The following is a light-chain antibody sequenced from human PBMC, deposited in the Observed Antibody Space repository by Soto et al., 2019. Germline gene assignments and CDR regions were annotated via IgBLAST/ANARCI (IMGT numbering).Light chain of an antibody. CDR3: QHYGDSSWT. V-gene: IGKV3-15*01. Sequence: EVVLTQSPATLSVSPGERATLSCRASQSVSINLAWYQQKPGQAPRLLIYGASTRATGIPARFSGSRSGTDFTLTISSLQSEDFAVYYCQHYGDSSWTFGQGTKVEIK. CDR1: QSVSIN. CDR2: GAS. J-gene: IGKJ1*01.